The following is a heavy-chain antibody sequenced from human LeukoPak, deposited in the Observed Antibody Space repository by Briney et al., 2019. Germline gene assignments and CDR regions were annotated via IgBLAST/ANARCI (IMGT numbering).Heavy chain of an antibody. CDR3: ARTDPTPYTYYYDSSGPIGFDP. CDR1: GGSTSSSSYY. D-gene: IGHD3-22*01. Sequence: SETLSLTCTVSGGSTSSSSYYWGWIRQPPGKGLEWIGSIYYSGSTYYNPSLKSRVTISVDTSKNQFSLKLSSVTAAYTAVYYCARTDPTPYTYYYDSSGPIGFDPWGQGTLVTVSS. V-gene: IGHV4-39*01. J-gene: IGHJ5*02. CDR2: IYYSGST.